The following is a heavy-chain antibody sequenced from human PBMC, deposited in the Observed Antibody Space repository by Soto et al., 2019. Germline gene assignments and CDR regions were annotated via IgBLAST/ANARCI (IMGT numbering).Heavy chain of an antibody. Sequence: PSETLSLTCTVSGGSVSSGSYYWSWIRQPPGKGLEWIGYIYYSGSTNYNPSLKSRVTISADTSKNQFSLKLSSVTAADTAVYYCAREGSRYSSSWTIDYWGQGTLVTVSS. CDR1: GGSVSSGSYY. CDR2: IYYSGST. D-gene: IGHD6-13*01. J-gene: IGHJ4*02. V-gene: IGHV4-61*01. CDR3: AREGSRYSSSWTIDY.